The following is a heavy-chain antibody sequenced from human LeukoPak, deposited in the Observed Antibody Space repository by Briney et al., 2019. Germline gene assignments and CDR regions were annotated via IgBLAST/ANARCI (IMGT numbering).Heavy chain of an antibody. CDR1: GGSFSGYY. Sequence: SETLSLTCAVYGGSFSGYYWSWIRQPPGKGLEWIGEINHSGSTNYNPSLKSRVTISVDTSKNQFSLKLSSVTAADTAVYYCARSRPAVGTDDYYYGMDVWGQGTTVTVSS. V-gene: IGHV4-34*01. J-gene: IGHJ6*02. CDR3: ARSRPAVGTDDYYYGMDV. CDR2: INHSGST. D-gene: IGHD6-13*01.